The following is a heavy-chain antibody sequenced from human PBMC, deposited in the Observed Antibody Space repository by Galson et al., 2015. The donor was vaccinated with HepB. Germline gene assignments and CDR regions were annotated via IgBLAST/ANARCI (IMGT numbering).Heavy chain of an antibody. V-gene: IGHV7-4-1*02. CDR3: ATDRGSGSHFFDY. CDR2: INTNTGTP. D-gene: IGHD2-15*01. CDR1: GYTFTNYA. Sequence: SVKVSCKASGYTFTNYAMNWVRQAPGQGLEWMGWINTNTGTPAYAQGFTGRFVFSLDTSVSTAYLQISSLKAEDTAVYYCATDRGSGSHFFDYWGQGTLVTVSS. J-gene: IGHJ4*02.